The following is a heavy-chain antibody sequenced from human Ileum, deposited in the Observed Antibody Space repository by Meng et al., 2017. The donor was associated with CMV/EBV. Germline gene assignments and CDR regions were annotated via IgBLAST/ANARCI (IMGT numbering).Heavy chain of an antibody. V-gene: IGHV4-39*07. Sequence: SETLSLTCTVSGGSISSSSYYWGWIRQPPGKGLEWIGSIYYSGSTYYNPSLKRRVTISVDTSKNQFSLKLSSVTAADTAVYYCARERPGGYGYYYYGMDVWGQGTTVTVSS. CDR1: GGSISSSSYY. D-gene: IGHD3-22*01. J-gene: IGHJ6*02. CDR3: ARERPGGYGYYYYGMDV. CDR2: IYYSGST.